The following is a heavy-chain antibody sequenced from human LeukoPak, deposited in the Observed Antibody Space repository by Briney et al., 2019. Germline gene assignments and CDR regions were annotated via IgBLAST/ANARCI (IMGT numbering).Heavy chain of an antibody. CDR2: FNPYSGGT. CDR1: GYTFTDYY. J-gene: IGHJ6*02. V-gene: IGHV1-2*02. Sequence: ASVKVTCKASGYTFTDYYIHWVRQATGQGLEWMGWFNPYSGGTNYAEKFQGRVTMTRDTSITTAYMELSSLRSDDTAMYYCASRYYYDSSGTYYCYGMDVWGQGTTVTASS. CDR3: ASRYYYDSSGTYYCYGMDV. D-gene: IGHD3-22*01.